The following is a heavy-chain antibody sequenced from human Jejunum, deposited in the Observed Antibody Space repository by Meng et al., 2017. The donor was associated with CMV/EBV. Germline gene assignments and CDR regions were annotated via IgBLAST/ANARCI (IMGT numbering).Heavy chain of an antibody. D-gene: IGHD2-21*01. CDR3: ARDRAEYCGGDTCGAFDS. J-gene: IGHJ4*02. V-gene: IGHV4-31*02. CDR2: IHYSGST. CDR1: ISNDDYY. Sequence: ISNDDYYWSWIRQNPGKGLEWIGYIHYSGSTYYNPSLQSRVSMSIDVSRNQFSLKLSSVIAADTALYYCARDRAEYCGGDTCGAFDSWGQGTLVTVSS.